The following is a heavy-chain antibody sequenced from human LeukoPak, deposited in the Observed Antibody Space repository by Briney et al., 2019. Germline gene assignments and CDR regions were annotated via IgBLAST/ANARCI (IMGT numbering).Heavy chain of an antibody. CDR3: AREIHRGRSDAFDI. CDR2: IYSGGST. J-gene: IGHJ3*02. V-gene: IGHV3-66*01. CDR1: GFTVSSYY. D-gene: IGHD3-16*01. Sequence: PGGSLRLSCAASGFTVSSYYMSWVRQAPGKGLEWVSVIYSGGSTYYEDSVKSRFTISSDNSKNTLYLQMNRLRAEETAVYYCAREIHRGRSDAFDIWGQGTMVSVSS.